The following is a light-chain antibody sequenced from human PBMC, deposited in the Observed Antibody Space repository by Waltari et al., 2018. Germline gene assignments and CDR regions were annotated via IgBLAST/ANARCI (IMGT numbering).Light chain of an antibody. Sequence: VLTQPPPVSGAPGHRAPISCTGSSSNIWAGYDEHRYQQRPRTAPKLLIYGSTSRPAGVPDRFSASKSGTSASLAITGLQAEDEADYYCQSYDSSPSGVVFGGGTRLTVL. V-gene: IGLV1-40*01. CDR1: SSNIWAGYD. CDR2: GST. J-gene: IGLJ2*01. CDR3: QSYDSSPSGVV.